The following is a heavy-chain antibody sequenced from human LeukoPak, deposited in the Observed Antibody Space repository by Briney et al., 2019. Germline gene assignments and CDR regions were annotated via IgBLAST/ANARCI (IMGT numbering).Heavy chain of an antibody. Sequence: ASVKVSCKASGYTFTGYYMHWVRQAPGQGLEWMGWINPNSGGTNYAQKFQGRVTMTRDTSISTAYMELSRLRSDDTAVYYCARIFHLDIVVVPAATPFDYWGQGTLVTVCS. J-gene: IGHJ4*02. V-gene: IGHV1-2*02. CDR2: INPNSGGT. CDR3: ARIFHLDIVVVPAATPFDY. CDR1: GYTFTGYY. D-gene: IGHD2-2*03.